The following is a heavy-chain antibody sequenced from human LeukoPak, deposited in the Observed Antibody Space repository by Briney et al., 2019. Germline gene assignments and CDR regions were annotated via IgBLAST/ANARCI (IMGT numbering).Heavy chain of an antibody. D-gene: IGHD2-8*01. CDR1: GFTFSSYW. CDR2: IKQDGSEK. Sequence: PGGSLRLSCAASGFTFSSYWMSWVRQAPGKGLEWVANIKQDGSEKYYVDSVKGRFTISRDNAKNSLYLQMNSLRAEDTAVYYCARKDCTNGVCSVDYWGQGTLVTVSS. V-gene: IGHV3-7*01. CDR3: ARKDCTNGVCSVDY. J-gene: IGHJ4*02.